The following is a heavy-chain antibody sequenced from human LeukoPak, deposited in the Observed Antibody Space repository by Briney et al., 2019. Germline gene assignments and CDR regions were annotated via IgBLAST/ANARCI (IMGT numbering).Heavy chain of an antibody. D-gene: IGHD3-9*01. CDR2: ITGSGGIT. Sequence: AGGSLGLSCVASGFTFSNYAMSWVRQAPGKGLEWVSAITGSGGITYYADSMKGRFTISRDNSKNTLYLQMNSLRAEDTAVYYCAKWGDYDVLTGYYDPDYWGQGTLVTVSS. CDR1: GFTFSNYA. V-gene: IGHV3-23*01. CDR3: AKWGDYDVLTGYYDPDY. J-gene: IGHJ4*02.